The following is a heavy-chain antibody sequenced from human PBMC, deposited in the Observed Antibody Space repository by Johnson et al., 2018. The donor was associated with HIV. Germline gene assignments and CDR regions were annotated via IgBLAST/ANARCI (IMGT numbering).Heavy chain of an antibody. CDR3: ARGWGYAFDV. V-gene: IGHV3-20*04. J-gene: IGHJ3*01. D-gene: IGHD3-10*01. CDR2: INWNGGSR. CDR1: GFTFDEYG. Sequence: VQLVESGGGVVRPGGSLRLSCEVSGFTFDEYGMGWVRQVPGKGLDCVSGINWNGGSRGYADSVKGRFTISRNNAKNSLYLQMNSLRAEDTAVYYCARGWGYAFDVWGQGTMVTVSS.